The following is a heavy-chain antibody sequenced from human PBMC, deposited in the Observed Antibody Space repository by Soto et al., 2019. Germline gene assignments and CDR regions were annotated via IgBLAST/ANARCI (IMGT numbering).Heavy chain of an antibody. V-gene: IGHV3-15*07. J-gene: IGHJ4*02. Sequence: EVHLAESGGGLVKPGGSLRLSCAASGFIFNSAWMTWVRQAPGKGLEWVGRIKTKTEGGTTEYAAPVKGRFTISRDDSKNTLYLQMNSLKNEDTAVYYCTTDLPTLSPQVDYWGQGTLVTVSS. CDR1: GFIFNSAW. CDR3: TTDLPTLSPQVDY. CDR2: IKTKTEGGTT. D-gene: IGHD4-4*01.